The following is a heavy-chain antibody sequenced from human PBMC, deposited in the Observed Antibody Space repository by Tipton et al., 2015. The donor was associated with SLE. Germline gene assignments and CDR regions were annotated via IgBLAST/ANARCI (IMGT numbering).Heavy chain of an antibody. CDR2: IYYSGST. CDR1: GYSISSGYY. D-gene: IGHD2-2*01. J-gene: IGHJ4*02. Sequence: TLSLTCAVSGYSISSGYYWGWIRQPPGKGLEWIGYIYYSGSTNYNPSLKSRVTISVDTSKNQFSLKLSSVTAADTAVYYCVVCSPASCAYCDYWGQGRLVTVSS. V-gene: IGHV4-38-2*01. CDR3: VVCSPASCAYCDY.